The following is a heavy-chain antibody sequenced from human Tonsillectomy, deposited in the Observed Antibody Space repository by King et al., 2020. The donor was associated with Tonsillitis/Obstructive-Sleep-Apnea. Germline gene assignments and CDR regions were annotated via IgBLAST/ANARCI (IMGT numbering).Heavy chain of an antibody. Sequence: VQLQESGPGLVKPSQTLSLTCTVSGGSISSGGYYWSWIRQHPGKGLEWIGYIFYSGCTNYNASLKSRVTMSVDTSKNQFSLKLSSVTAADTAVYYCARAAPLYCSSTNCYYFDYWGQGTLVTVSS. V-gene: IGHV4-31*03. CDR1: GGSISSGGYY. J-gene: IGHJ4*02. CDR3: ARAAPLYCSSTNCYYFDY. D-gene: IGHD2-2*01. CDR2: IFYSGCT.